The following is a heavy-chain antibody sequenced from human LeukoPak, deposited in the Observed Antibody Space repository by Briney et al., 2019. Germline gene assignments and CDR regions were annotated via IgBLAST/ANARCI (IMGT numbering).Heavy chain of an antibody. CDR3: ARGFTHRMYYSAGGDAFDI. V-gene: IGHV1-18*01. D-gene: IGHD3-10*01. CDR1: GYIFTSYG. J-gene: IGHJ3*02. Sequence: GASVKVSCKASGYIFTSYGISWVRQAPGQGLEWRGWISVHNGNTKYAQKFQGRVTMTKDTSTSTAYMELRSLRSDDTAVYYCARGFTHRMYYSAGGDAFDIWGQGTMVTVSS. CDR2: ISVHNGNT.